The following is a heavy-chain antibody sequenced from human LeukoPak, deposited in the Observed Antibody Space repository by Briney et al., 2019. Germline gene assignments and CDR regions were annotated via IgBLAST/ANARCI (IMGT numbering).Heavy chain of an antibody. D-gene: IGHD6-19*01. CDR1: GFTFRNYA. Sequence: GGSLRLSCAASGFTFRNYAMSWVRQAPGKGLEWVSAISGSGISTYYADSVKGRFTTSRDNSKNMLYLQVNSLRAEDTAVYYYAKDVDRRQWLVPTSFDYWGQGTLVTVSS. J-gene: IGHJ4*02. CDR3: AKDVDRRQWLVPTSFDY. V-gene: IGHV3-23*01. CDR2: ISGSGIST.